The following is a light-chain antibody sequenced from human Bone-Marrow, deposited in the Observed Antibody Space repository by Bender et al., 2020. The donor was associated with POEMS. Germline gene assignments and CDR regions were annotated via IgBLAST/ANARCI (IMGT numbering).Light chain of an antibody. V-gene: IGLV1-40*01. J-gene: IGLJ2*01. Sequence: QSVLTQPPSVSGAPGQRVTISCTGSSSNTGSGYDINWYQHLPGTAPKLLIYGYNNRPSGVSNRFSGSKSGNTASLTISGLQAEDEADYYCSSYTSISTLVFGGGTKLTVL. CDR3: SSYTSISTLV. CDR2: GYN. CDR1: SSNTGSGYD.